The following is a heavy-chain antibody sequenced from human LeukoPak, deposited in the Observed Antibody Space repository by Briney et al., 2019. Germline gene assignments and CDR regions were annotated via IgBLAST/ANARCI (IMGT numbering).Heavy chain of an antibody. CDR3: AKTVLLWFGGGNYFDY. Sequence: PGGSLRLSCAASGFTFSSYSMNWVRQAPGKGLEWVSSISSSSSYIYYADSVKGRFTISRDNAKNSLYLQMNSLRAEDTAVYYCAKTVLLWFGGGNYFDYWGQGTLVTVSS. J-gene: IGHJ4*02. CDR1: GFTFSSYS. D-gene: IGHD3-10*01. CDR2: ISSSSSYI. V-gene: IGHV3-21*04.